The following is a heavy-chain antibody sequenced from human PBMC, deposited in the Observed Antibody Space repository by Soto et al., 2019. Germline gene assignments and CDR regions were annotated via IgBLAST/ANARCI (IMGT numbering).Heavy chain of an antibody. V-gene: IGHV4-34*01. D-gene: IGHD6-6*01. CDR1: CGSFSGYY. J-gene: IGHJ4*02. CDR2: INHSGST. CDR3: ARTSRFDC. Sequence: QVQLQQWGAGLLKPSETLSLTCAVSCGSFSGYYWSWIRQPPGKGLEWIGEINHSGSTNYNPSLKSRVTMSVDTSKNQFSLKLSSVTAAETAVYYCARTSRFDCWGQGTLVTVSS.